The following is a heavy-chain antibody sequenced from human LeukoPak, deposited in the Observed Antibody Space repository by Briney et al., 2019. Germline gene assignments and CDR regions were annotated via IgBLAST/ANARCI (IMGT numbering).Heavy chain of an antibody. CDR2: IYYSGST. V-gene: IGHV4-59*08. J-gene: IGHJ6*02. Sequence: PSETLSLTCTVSGGSISSYYWSWIRQPPGKGLEWIGYIYYSGSTNYNPSLKSRVTISVDTSKNQFSLKLSSVTAADTAVYYCARHGCSGGSCYVGYYYYYGMDVWGQGTTVTVSS. CDR3: ARHGCSGGSCYVGYYYYYGMDV. CDR1: GGSISSYY. D-gene: IGHD2-15*01.